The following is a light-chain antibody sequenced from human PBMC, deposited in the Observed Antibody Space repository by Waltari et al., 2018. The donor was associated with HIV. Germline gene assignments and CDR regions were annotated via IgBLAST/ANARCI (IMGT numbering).Light chain of an antibody. V-gene: IGLV2-14*01. J-gene: IGLJ2*01. CDR1: NSDIGSYTY. CDR3: ASYTARASLGV. CDR2: EVN. Sequence: QSALTQPASVSGSPGQSITISCTGTNSDIGSYTYVSWYQQHPGKAPKLIIFEVNNRASGVSNRFSGSKSGNTASLTISGLQGEDEADYYCASYTARASLGVFGGGTKLTVL.